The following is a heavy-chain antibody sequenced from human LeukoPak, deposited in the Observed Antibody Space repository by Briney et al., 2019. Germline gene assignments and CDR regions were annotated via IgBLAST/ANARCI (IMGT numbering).Heavy chain of an antibody. CDR3: ARTDRLDYYDSNSYFPSFDY. V-gene: IGHV1-69*05. Sequence: SVKVSCKASGGTFSSYAISWVRQAPGQGLEWMGGIIPIFGTTNYAQKFQGRVTITTDESTSTAYMELSSLRSEDTAVYYCARTDRLDYYDSNSYFPSFDYWGQGTLVTVSS. CDR1: GGTFSSYA. D-gene: IGHD3-22*01. J-gene: IGHJ4*02. CDR2: IIPIFGTT.